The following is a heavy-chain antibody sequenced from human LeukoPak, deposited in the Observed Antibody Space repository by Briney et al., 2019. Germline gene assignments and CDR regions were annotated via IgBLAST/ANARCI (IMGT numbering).Heavy chain of an antibody. V-gene: IGHV4-61*10. CDR1: GDSISSGDYY. Sequence: PSETLSLTCTVSGDSISSGDYYWSWIRQPAGKGLEWIGEINHSGSTNYNPSLKSRVTISVDTSKNQFSLKLSSVTAADTAVYYCARGRSNPYYYYYYMDVWGKGTTVTVSS. CDR2: INHSGST. CDR3: ARGRSNPYYYYYYMDV. J-gene: IGHJ6*03. D-gene: IGHD4-11*01.